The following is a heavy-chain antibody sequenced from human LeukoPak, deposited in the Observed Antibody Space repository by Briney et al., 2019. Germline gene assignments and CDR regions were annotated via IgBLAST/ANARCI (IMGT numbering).Heavy chain of an antibody. D-gene: IGHD5-18*01. CDR1: GGILSSYV. Sequence: SVKASCKSSGGILSSYVITWVRQAPGQGLEWMGGIHPTFGAPNYAQKFQGRVMITTDESTGTDYMELFSLTSEDTAVYYCARATGRGYTYGAAAYWGQGTLVTVSS. V-gene: IGHV1-69*05. CDR3: ARATGRGYTYGAAAY. CDR2: IHPTFGAP. J-gene: IGHJ4*02.